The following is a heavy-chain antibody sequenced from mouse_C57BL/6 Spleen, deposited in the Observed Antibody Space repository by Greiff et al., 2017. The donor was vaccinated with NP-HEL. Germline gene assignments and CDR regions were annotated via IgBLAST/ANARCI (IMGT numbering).Heavy chain of an antibody. V-gene: IGHV10-1*01. J-gene: IGHJ4*01. CDR2: IRSKSNNYAT. CDR3: VRHIQDYAMDY. Sequence: DAGGGLVQPKGSLKLSCAASGFSFNTYAMNWVRQAPGKGLEWVARIRSKSNNYATYYADSVKDRFTISRDDSESMLYLQMNNLKTEDTAMYYCVRHIQDYAMDYWGQGTSVTVSS. CDR1: GFSFNTYA.